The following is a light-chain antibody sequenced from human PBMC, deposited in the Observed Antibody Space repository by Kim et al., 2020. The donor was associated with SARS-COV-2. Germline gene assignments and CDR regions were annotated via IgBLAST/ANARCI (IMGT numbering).Light chain of an antibody. CDR1: SGDVGGYDF. CDR2: EVT. Sequence: QSALTQSPSASGSLGQSVTISCTGTSGDVGGYDFVSWYQQRPGKAPQLMIYEVTKRPSGVPDRFSGSKSGNTASLTVSGLQAEDEGDYYCGSYAGIKNYVFGSGTKVTVL. V-gene: IGLV2-8*01. J-gene: IGLJ1*01. CDR3: GSYAGIKNYV.